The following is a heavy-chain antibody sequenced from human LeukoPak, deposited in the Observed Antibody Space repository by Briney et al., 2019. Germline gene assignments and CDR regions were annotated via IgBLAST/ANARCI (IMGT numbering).Heavy chain of an antibody. J-gene: IGHJ4*02. Sequence: SGTLSLTCAVYGGSFSGYYWSWIRQPPGKGLEWIGEINHSGNTNYNPSLKNRVTISADTSKNQFSLRLSSVTAADTAIYYCAREGTVGFFDYWGQGILVTVSS. CDR1: GGSFSGYY. V-gene: IGHV4-34*01. D-gene: IGHD1-7*01. CDR2: INHSGNT. CDR3: AREGTVGFFDY.